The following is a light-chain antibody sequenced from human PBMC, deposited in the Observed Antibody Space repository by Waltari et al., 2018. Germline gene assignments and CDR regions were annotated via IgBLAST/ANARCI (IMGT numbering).Light chain of an antibody. CDR2: EVR. CDR3: SSTSSSGLYFV. J-gene: IGLJ1*01. V-gene: IGLV2-8*01. Sequence: QSALTQPPSASGSPGQSVTISCTGPSSDVAGDNFVSWYQQHPGKAPRLLISEVRKRPSGVPDRFSGSRSGTTASLTVSGLQAEDEADYYCSSTSSSGLYFVFGTGTRLTVL. CDR1: SSDVAGDNF.